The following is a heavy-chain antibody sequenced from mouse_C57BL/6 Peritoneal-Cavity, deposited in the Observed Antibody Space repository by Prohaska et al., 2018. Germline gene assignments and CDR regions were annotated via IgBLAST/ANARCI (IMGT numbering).Heavy chain of an antibody. D-gene: IGHD1-1*02. Sequence: EVQLVESGGGLVKPGGSLKLSCAASGFTFSSYAMSWVRQTPEKRVEWVATISDGGSYTYYPDNVKGRFTISRDNAKNNLYLQMSHLKSEDTAMYYCARDGNYAMDYWGQGTSVTVSS. V-gene: IGHV5-4*01. CDR3: ARDGNYAMDY. CDR1: GFTFSSYA. J-gene: IGHJ4*01. CDR2: ISDGGSYT.